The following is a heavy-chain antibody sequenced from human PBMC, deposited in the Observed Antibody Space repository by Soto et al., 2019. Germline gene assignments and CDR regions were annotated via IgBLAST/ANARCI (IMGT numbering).Heavy chain of an antibody. D-gene: IGHD3-22*01. CDR1: GGSISSSSYY. V-gene: IGHV4-39*01. CDR3: ATFSHYYDSSGIDY. Sequence: KSSETLSLTFTVSGGSISSSSYYWGWIRQPPGKGLEWIGSIYYSGSTYYNPSLKSRVTISVDASKNQFSLKLSSVTAADTAVYYCATFSHYYDSSGIDYWGQGTLVTVS. J-gene: IGHJ4*02. CDR2: IYYSGST.